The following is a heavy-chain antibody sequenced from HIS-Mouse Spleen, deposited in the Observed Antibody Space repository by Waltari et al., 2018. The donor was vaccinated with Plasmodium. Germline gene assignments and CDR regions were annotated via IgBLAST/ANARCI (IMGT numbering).Heavy chain of an antibody. CDR2: INPNSGGT. CDR1: GYTFTGYQ. V-gene: IGHV1-2*02. Sequence: QVQLVQSGAEVKKPGASVKVACKASGYTFTGYQMHWVRQAPGQGIDGMGWINPNSGGTNYAQKCQGRVTMTRDTSISTAYMELSRLRSDDTAVYYCARVLGYKAAAGTFVEYFQHWGQGTLVTVSS. J-gene: IGHJ1*01. CDR3: ARVLGYKAAAGTFVEYFQH. D-gene: IGHD6-13*01.